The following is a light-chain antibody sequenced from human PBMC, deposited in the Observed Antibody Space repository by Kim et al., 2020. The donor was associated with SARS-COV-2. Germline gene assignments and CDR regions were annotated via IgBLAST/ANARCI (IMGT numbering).Light chain of an antibody. J-gene: IGLJ3*02. CDR1: SGGFASSY. V-gene: IGLV6-57*03. Sequence: GGTVTISCTRSSGGFASSYVQWFQQRPGSVPTTVIFEDYQRPSGVPDRFSGSVDSSSNSASLTISGLKTEDEGNYYCQSYDVTNVVFGGGTQLTVL. CDR2: EDY. CDR3: QSYDVTNVV.